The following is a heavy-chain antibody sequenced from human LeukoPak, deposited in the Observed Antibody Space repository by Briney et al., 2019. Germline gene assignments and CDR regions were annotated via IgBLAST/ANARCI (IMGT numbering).Heavy chain of an antibody. V-gene: IGHV4-59*01. J-gene: IGHJ4*02. CDR2: IYYSGST. Sequence: SQTLSLTCTVSGGSISSYYWSWIRQPPGKGLEWIGYIYYSGSTNYNPSLKSRVTISVETSKNQFSLKLSSATAADTAVYYCARVTGYMIEDYFDYWGQGTLVTVSS. CDR3: ARVTGYMIEDYFDY. CDR1: GGSISSYY. D-gene: IGHD3-22*01.